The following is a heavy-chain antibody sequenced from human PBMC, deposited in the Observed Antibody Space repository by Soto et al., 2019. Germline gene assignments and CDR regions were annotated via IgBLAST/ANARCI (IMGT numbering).Heavy chain of an antibody. J-gene: IGHJ4*02. CDR1: GYNFTTFG. D-gene: IGHD2-21*02. CDR2: ISTSTGNT. Sequence: QVQLVQSGGEVKKPGASVKVSCKASGYNFTTFGITWVRQVPGQGLEWLGWISTSTGNTNYAQNLQGRLTLTTDTCTRTAYMELRSLTSDDTAVYYCARSPRVIVTAKGTLDFWGQGTLITVSS. V-gene: IGHV1-18*04. CDR3: ARSPRVIVTAKGTLDF.